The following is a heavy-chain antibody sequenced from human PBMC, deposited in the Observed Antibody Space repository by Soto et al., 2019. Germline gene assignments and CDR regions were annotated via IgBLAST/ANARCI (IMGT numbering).Heavy chain of an antibody. D-gene: IGHD5-12*01. CDR1: GFNFSSFG. V-gene: IGHV3-30*18. Sequence: QVQLVESGGGVVQPGRSLRLSCAASGFNFSSFGMHWVRQAPGKGLEWVAVASYDGSYKYYADSVKGRFTISRDNSKNTLYLQMNSLRAEVTAVYYCAKERSVVATTPDFDYWGQGTLVTVSS. J-gene: IGHJ4*02. CDR2: ASYDGSYK. CDR3: AKERSVVATTPDFDY.